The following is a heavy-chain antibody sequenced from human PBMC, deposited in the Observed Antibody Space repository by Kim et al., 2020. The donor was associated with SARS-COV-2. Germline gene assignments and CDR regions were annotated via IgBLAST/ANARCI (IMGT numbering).Heavy chain of an antibody. Sequence: GRVTITADKSTSTAYMELSSLRSEDTAVYYCARNGYYDILTGYYKSHFDYWGQGTLVTVSS. D-gene: IGHD3-9*01. J-gene: IGHJ4*02. CDR3: ARNGYYDILTGYYKSHFDY. V-gene: IGHV1-69*02.